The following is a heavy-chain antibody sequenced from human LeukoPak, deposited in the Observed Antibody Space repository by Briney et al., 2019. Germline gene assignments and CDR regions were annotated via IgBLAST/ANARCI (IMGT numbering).Heavy chain of an antibody. J-gene: IGHJ4*02. V-gene: IGHV3-30-3*01. CDR3: ARGEYFDY. Sequence: GGCLRLSCAASGFTFSSYAMHWVRQAPGKGLEWVAVISYDGSNKYYADSVKGRFTISRDNSKNTLYLQMNSLRAEDTAVYYCARGEYFDYWGQGTLVTVSS. D-gene: IGHD1-26*01. CDR1: GFTFSSYA. CDR2: ISYDGSNK.